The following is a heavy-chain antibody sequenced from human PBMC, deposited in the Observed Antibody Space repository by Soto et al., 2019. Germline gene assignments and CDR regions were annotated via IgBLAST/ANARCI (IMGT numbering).Heavy chain of an antibody. CDR1: GFTFDDYA. CDR3: AKDSGGDYYYYMDV. CDR2: ISWNSGSI. J-gene: IGHJ6*03. D-gene: IGHD2-15*01. V-gene: IGHV3-9*01. Sequence: EVQLVESGGGLVQPGRSLRLSCAASGFTFDDYAMHWVRQAPGNGLEWVSGISWNSGSIGYADSVKGRFTISRDNAKNSLYLQMNSLRAEDTALYYCAKDSGGDYYYYMDVWGKGTTVTVSS.